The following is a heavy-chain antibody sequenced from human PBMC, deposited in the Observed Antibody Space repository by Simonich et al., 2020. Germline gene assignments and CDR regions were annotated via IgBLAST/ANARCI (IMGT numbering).Heavy chain of an antibody. D-gene: IGHD1-7*01. CDR3: AKRSGVSITGTFDY. CDR2: IRCRGCIT. J-gene: IGHJ4*02. Sequence: EVQLLESGGGLVQPGGSLRLSCAASGFTFSSYAMSWVRQAPGKGCGRGSSIRCRGCITNYANHVKGQFTSPRDNSKNTLYLQMNSLRAEDTAVYYCAKRSGVSITGTFDYWGQGTLVTVSS. V-gene: IGHV3-23*01. CDR1: GFTFSSYA.